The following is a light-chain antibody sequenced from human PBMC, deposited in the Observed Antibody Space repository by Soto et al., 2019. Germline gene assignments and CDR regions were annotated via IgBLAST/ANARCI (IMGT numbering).Light chain of an antibody. CDR2: KLS. CDR3: MQATQFPWT. CDR1: QSLVHSDGNTY. Sequence: IVMTQTPLSSPVTLGQPASISCRSSQSLVHSDGNTYLSWLQQRPGQPPRLLIYKLSNRFSGVPDRFRGSGAGTDFTLKISRVEAEDVGVYYCMQATQFPWTFGQGTKVEIK. V-gene: IGKV2-24*01. J-gene: IGKJ1*01.